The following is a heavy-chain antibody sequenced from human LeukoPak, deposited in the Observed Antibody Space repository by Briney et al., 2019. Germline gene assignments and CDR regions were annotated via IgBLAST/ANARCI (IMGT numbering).Heavy chain of an antibody. V-gene: IGHV3-30-3*01. CDR2: ISYDGSNK. D-gene: IGHD1-26*01. J-gene: IGHJ6*02. CDR3: ARCALRWELLAHYYYYGMDV. Sequence: GGSLRLSCAASGFTFSSYAMHWVRQAPGKGLEWVAVISYDGSNKYYADSVKGRFTISRDNSKNTLYLQMSNLRAEDTAVYYCARCALRWELLAHYYYYGMDVWGQGTTVTVSS. CDR1: GFTFSSYA.